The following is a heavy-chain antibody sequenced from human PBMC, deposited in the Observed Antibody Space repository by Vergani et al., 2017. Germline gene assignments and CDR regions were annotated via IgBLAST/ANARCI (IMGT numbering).Heavy chain of an antibody. CDR1: GFTFSSYA. CDR3: AKGLSQLVNYFDY. Sequence: EVQLLESGGGLVQPGGSLRLSCAASGFTFSSYAMSGFRKAPGRGLEWVSAIRGSGGSTYYADSVKGRFTISRDNSKNTLYLQMSSLRAEDTAVYYSAKGLSQLVNYFDYWGQGTLVTVSS. CDR2: IRGSGGST. V-gene: IGHV3-23*01. J-gene: IGHJ4*02. D-gene: IGHD6-6*01.